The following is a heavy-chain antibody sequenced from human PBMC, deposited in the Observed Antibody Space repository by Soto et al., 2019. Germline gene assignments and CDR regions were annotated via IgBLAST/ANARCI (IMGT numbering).Heavy chain of an antibody. V-gene: IGHV3-21*01. CDR2: ISSSSSYI. Sequence: EVQLVESGGGLVKPGGSLRLSCAASGFTFSSYSMNWVRQAPGKGLEWVSSISSSSSYIYYADSVKGRFTISRDNAKNSLYLQMNSLRAEDTAVYYCASTRFYVTTGGRAAFDIWGQGTMVTVSS. CDR3: ASTRFYVTTGGRAAFDI. CDR1: GFTFSSYS. D-gene: IGHD4-17*01. J-gene: IGHJ3*02.